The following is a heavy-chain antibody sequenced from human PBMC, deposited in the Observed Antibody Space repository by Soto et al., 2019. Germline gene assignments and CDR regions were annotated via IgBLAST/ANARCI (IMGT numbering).Heavy chain of an antibody. CDR3: ARGGIPPSGYGIAYAMEV. Sequence: SETLSLTCTVSGVSISGSRYDWGWIRQPPGSGLEWIGNIYYSGSTYYTPALKSRVTLSVDTSKNQFSLNLNSVTAADTAVYYCARGGIPPSGYGIAYAMEVWGQGTTVNVSS. V-gene: IGHV4-39*01. CDR2: IYYSGST. D-gene: IGHD1-26*01. CDR1: GVSISGSRYD. J-gene: IGHJ6*02.